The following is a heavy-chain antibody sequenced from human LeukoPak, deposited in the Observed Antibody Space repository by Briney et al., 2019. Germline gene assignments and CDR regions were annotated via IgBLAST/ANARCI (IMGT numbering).Heavy chain of an antibody. CDR2: ITSGSGI. CDR1: GFMFSYYD. J-gene: IGHJ4*02. D-gene: IGHD6-13*01. Sequence: GGSLILSCAASGFMFSYYDMNWVRQAPGRGLEWISKITSGSGIYYADSVRGRFTISRDNGDNSLYLQMDSLRVEDTAVYYCAGDTKIGTAAAGTGYWGQGTLVIVSS. V-gene: IGHV3-69-1*01. CDR3: AGDTKIGTAAAGTGY.